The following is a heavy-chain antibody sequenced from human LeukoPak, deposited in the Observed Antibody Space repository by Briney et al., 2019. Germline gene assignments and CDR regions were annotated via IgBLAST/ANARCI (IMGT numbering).Heavy chain of an antibody. J-gene: IGHJ3*02. Sequence: SGPTLVNPTQTLTLTCTFSGFSLSTSGVGVGWIRQPPGKALEWLALIYWDDDKRYSPSLKSRLTITKDTSKNQVVLTMTNMDPVDTATYYCARQDYYDSRWAFDIWGQGTMVTVSS. CDR3: ARQDYYDSRWAFDI. CDR2: IYWDDDK. CDR1: GFSLSTSGVG. D-gene: IGHD3-22*01. V-gene: IGHV2-5*02.